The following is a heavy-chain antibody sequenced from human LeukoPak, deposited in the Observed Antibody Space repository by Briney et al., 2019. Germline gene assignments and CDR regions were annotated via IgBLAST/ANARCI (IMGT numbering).Heavy chain of an antibody. CDR3: ARGLAAAREYYYGMDV. CDR1: GYSFTSYW. D-gene: IGHD6-13*01. J-gene: IGHJ6*02. Sequence: GESLQISCKGSGYSFTSYWIGWVRQMPGKGLEWMGIIYPGDSDTRYSPSFQGQVTISADKSISTAYLQWSSLKASDTAMYYCARGLAAAREYYYGMDVWGQGTTVTVSS. CDR2: IYPGDSDT. V-gene: IGHV5-51*01.